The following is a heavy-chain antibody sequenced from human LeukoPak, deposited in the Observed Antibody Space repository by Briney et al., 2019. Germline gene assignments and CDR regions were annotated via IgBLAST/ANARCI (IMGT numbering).Heavy chain of an antibody. CDR2: IFPGDSDT. Sequence: GESLKTSFKGSGYSFSSYWIDWGRQMPGKGLEWMGIIFPGDSDTRYSPSFQGHVTISADKSISTAYMQWNSLKASDTAMYFCARRNDYYGLDVWGQGTTVTFSS. V-gene: IGHV5-51*01. CDR1: GYSFSSYW. CDR3: ARRNDYYGLDV. D-gene: IGHD2-8*01. J-gene: IGHJ6*02.